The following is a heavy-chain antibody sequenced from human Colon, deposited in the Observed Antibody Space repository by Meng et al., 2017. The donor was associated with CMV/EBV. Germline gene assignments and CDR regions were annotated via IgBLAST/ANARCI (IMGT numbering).Heavy chain of an antibody. V-gene: IGHV3-30*02. J-gene: IGHJ4*02. Sequence: GESLKISCAASGFTFSNSGMHWVRRAPGKGLDWVAFIRFDGSQKFYAESVKGRFTISRDISKNTLYLQMDSLRAADTAVYYCAKVHERRGWEYFDHWGQGTLVTVSS. CDR1: GFTFSNSG. D-gene: IGHD6-19*01. CDR3: AKVHERRGWEYFDH. CDR2: IRFDGSQK.